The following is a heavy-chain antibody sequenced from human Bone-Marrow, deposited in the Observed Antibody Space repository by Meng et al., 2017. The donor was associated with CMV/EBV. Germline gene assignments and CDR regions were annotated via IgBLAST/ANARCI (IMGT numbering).Heavy chain of an antibody. CDR2: SGGS. V-gene: IGHV1-18*01. CDR1: GYKFYKFQ. CDR3: ARWGGDCQFDF. Sequence: ASAKVSCKTSGYKFYKFQIDWVRQAPGQGLEWVGWSGGSSYVQDLHGRVTMIQDASTTTAYMELMNLRSGDTAVYYGARWGGDCQFDFWGQGTLVTVSS. J-gene: IGHJ4*02. D-gene: IGHD2-21*02.